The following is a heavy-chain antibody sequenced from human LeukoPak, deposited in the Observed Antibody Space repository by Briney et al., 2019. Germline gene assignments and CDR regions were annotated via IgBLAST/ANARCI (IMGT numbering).Heavy chain of an antibody. CDR3: AKGIYSSSWTIDY. D-gene: IGHD6-13*01. J-gene: IGHJ4*02. V-gene: IGHV3-9*01. CDR2: ISWNSGSI. Sequence: GGSLRLSCAASGFTFDDYAMHWVRQAPGKGLEWVSGISWNSGSIGYADSVKGRFTISRDNAKNSLYLQMNSLRAEDTALYYCAKGIYSSSWTIDYWGQGTLVTVSS. CDR1: GFTFDDYA.